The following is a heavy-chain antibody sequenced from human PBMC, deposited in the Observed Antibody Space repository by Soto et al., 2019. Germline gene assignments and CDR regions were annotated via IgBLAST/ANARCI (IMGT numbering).Heavy chain of an antibody. CDR1: GGTFSSYA. J-gene: IGHJ6*02. D-gene: IGHD3-3*01. CDR3: ARGMTYYDFWSGYPGDYYYYGMDV. V-gene: IGHV1-69*13. CDR2: IIPIFGTA. Sequence: SVKVSCKASGGTFSSYAISWVRQAPGQGLEWMGGIIPIFGTANYAQKFQGRVTITADESTSTAYMELSSLRSEDTAVYYCARGMTYYDFWSGYPGDYYYYGMDVWGQGTTVTVSS.